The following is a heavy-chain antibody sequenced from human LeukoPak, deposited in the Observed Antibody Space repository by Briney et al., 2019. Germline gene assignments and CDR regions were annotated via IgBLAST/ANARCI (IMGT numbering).Heavy chain of an antibody. Sequence: SETLSLTCTVSGGSISSYYWSWIRQPPGKGLEWIGYIYYSGSTNYNPSLKSRVTISVDTSKNQFSLKLSSMTAADTAVYYCAREGLNMVRGVIPKEAWGWFDPWGQGTLVTVSS. J-gene: IGHJ5*02. CDR1: GGSISSYY. CDR3: AREGLNMVRGVIPKEAWGWFDP. D-gene: IGHD3-10*01. CDR2: IYYSGST. V-gene: IGHV4-59*12.